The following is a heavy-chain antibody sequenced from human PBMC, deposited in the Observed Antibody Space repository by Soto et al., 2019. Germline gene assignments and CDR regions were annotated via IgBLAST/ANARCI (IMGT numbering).Heavy chain of an antibody. CDR2: ISSDGSIT. J-gene: IGHJ4*02. CDR3: VFDEIPGPPDYFDY. D-gene: IGHD3-9*01. V-gene: IGHV3-74*01. CDR1: GFTFSSYW. Sequence: EGSLRLSCAASGFTFSSYWMYWVRQAPGKGLVWVSRISSDGSITSYADSVKGRFSISRDNSKNTLYLQMNSLRSEDTAVYYCVFDEIPGPPDYFDYWGQGTEVTVSS.